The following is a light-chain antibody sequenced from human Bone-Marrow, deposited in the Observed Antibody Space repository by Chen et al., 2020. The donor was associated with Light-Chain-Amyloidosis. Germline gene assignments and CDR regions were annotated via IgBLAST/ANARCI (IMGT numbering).Light chain of an antibody. CDR1: QSVSSTY. CDR3: QQFGV. J-gene: IGKJ4*01. CDR2: DAS. Sequence: EVVLPQSPGTLSLSPGERATLSCRVRQSVSSTYLAWYQQKPGQAPRLLIYDASTRATGIPDRFSGRGSGTDFTLTINRLEPEDFAVYYCQQFGVFGGGTRVEI. V-gene: IGKV3-20*01.